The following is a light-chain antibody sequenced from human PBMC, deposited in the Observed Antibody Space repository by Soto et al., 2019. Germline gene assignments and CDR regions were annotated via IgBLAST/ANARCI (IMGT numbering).Light chain of an antibody. CDR1: QSISSN. CDR2: GAS. J-gene: IGKJ3*01. Sequence: EIVMTQSPATLSVSPGERSTLSCRASQSISSNLAWYQQKPGQAPRLLIYGASTRATGIPATFSGRGSGTEFSLNISSLQSEDFAVYYCQQYKNWPFPFGPGTKVDLK. CDR3: QQYKNWPFP. V-gene: IGKV3-15*01.